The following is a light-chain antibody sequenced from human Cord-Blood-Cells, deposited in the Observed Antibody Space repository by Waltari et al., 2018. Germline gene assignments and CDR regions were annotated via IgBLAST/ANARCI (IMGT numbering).Light chain of an antibody. Sequence: QSALTQPRSVSGSPGQSVTISSTGTSSDVGGYNSVPWYQQHPGNAPKLMIYDVSKRPSGVPDRFSGSKSGNTASLTISGLQAEDEADYYCCSYAGSYTVVFGGGTKLTVL. CDR2: DVS. J-gene: IGLJ2*01. CDR1: SSDVGGYNS. V-gene: IGLV2-11*01. CDR3: CSYAGSYTVV.